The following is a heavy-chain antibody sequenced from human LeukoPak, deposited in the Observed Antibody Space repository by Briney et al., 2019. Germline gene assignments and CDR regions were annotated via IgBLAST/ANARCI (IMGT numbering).Heavy chain of an antibody. J-gene: IGHJ4*02. CDR2: INHSGST. D-gene: IGHD3-16*02. V-gene: IGHV4-34*01. CDR1: GGSFSGYY. Sequence: SETLSLTCAVYGGSFSGYYWSWIRQSPGKGLEWIGEINHSGSTNYNPSLKSRVTISVDTSKNQFSLKLSSVTAADTAVYYCARAGYDYVWGSYRYPYSDYWGQGTLVTVSS. CDR3: ARAGYDYVWGSYRYPYSDY.